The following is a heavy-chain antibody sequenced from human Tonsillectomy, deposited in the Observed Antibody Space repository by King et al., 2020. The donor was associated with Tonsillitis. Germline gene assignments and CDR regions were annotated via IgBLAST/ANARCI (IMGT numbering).Heavy chain of an antibody. CDR3: AHSLHYCGSGSYYYFDC. D-gene: IGHD3-10*01. J-gene: IGHJ4*02. CDR1: GFSLSTSGVG. V-gene: IGHV2-5*01. CDR2: IYWNDDK. Sequence: TLKESGPTLVKPTQTLTLTCTFSGFSLSTSGVGVGWIRQPPGKALEWLALIYWNDDKRYSPSLKSRLTITKDTSKNQVVLTTTNMDPADTATYYCAHSLHYCGSGSYYYFDCWGQGTLVTVSS.